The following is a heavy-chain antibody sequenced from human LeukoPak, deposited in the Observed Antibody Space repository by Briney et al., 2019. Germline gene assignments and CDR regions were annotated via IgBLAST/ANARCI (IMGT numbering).Heavy chain of an antibody. D-gene: IGHD5-18*01. CDR3: ARERRPHSYGSFIGDY. J-gene: IGHJ4*02. CDR2: INPNSGGT. V-gene: IGHV1-2*02. CDR1: GYTFTGYY. Sequence: VSVKVSCKASGYTFTGYYIHWVRQAPGQGLEWMGWINPNSGGTNYAQKFQGRVTMTRDTSISTVYMELSRLRSDDTALYYCARERRPHSYGSFIGDYWGQGTLVSVSS.